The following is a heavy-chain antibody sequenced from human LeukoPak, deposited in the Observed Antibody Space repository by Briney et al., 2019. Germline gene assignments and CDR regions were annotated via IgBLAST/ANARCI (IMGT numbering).Heavy chain of an antibody. CDR1: GGSISSSSYY. V-gene: IGHV4-39*07. D-gene: IGHD3-16*01. CDR2: IYYSGST. CDR3: ARVQGGQDAFDI. Sequence: SETLSLTCTVSGGSISSSSYYWGWIRQPPGKGLEWIGSIYYSGSTYYNPSLKSRVTISVDTSKNQFSLKLSSVTAADTAVYYCARVQGGQDAFDIWGQGTMVTVSS. J-gene: IGHJ3*02.